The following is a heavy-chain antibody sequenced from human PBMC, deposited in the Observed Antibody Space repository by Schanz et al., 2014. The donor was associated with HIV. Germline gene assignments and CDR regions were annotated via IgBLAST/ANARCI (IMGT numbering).Heavy chain of an antibody. CDR2: INPLTAAT. CDR3: ARAPYTSGWYGVDY. D-gene: IGHD6-19*01. J-gene: IGHJ4*02. V-gene: IGHV1-46*01. CDR1: GGTFRGNA. Sequence: QVQLVQSGAEVKKTGSSVKVSCKASGGTFRGNAITWVRQAPGQGLEWMAIINPLTAATSYAQRFQGRVTMTKDMSTATIYLELSSLRSDDTALFYCARAPYTSGWYGVDYWGQGTLVTVSS.